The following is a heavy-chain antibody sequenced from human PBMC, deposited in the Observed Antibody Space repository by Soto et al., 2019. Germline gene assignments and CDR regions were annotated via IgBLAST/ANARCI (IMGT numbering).Heavy chain of an antibody. V-gene: IGHV1-2*02. CDR1: GYTFSGYY. D-gene: IGHD3-3*01. CDR2: INPNSGDT. J-gene: IGHJ6*02. CDR3: VRDAGFRGFLVYGLAA. Sequence: ASVNVSCTASGYTFSGYYIHWVRQAPGQGLEWMGWINPNSGDTNYAQKFQGRVTMTRGTSITTAYMELSRLSSDDTAVYYCVRDAGFRGFLVYGLAAWGQGTTV.